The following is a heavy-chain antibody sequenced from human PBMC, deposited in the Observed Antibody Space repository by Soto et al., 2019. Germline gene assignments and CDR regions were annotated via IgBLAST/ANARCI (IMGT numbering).Heavy chain of an antibody. CDR3: AITYCRDNSCPRDFDF. V-gene: IGHV1-69*02. J-gene: IGHJ4*02. D-gene: IGHD2-21*01. Sequence: QVQVVQSGAEVKKPESSVKVSCKPSGGTFNTYTVNWVRLAPGHGLEWMGRFIPILDMANYAQKFQDRVTITAARSTFTAYTELNSLTSDDTAVYYCAITYCRDNSCPRDFDFWGPGTRVTVSS. CDR1: GGTFNTYT. CDR2: FIPILDMA.